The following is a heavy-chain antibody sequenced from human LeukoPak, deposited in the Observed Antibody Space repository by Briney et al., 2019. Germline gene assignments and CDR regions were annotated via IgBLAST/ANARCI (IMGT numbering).Heavy chain of an antibody. Sequence: SETLTLTCTVSGGSISSGSYYWSWIRQPAGKGLEWIGRIYTSGSTNYNPSLKSRVTISVDTSKNQFSLKLSSVTAADTAVYYCARDDLGGWFDPWGQGTLVTVSS. J-gene: IGHJ5*02. CDR3: ARDDLGGWFDP. V-gene: IGHV4-61*02. CDR1: GGSISSGSYY. CDR2: IYTSGST.